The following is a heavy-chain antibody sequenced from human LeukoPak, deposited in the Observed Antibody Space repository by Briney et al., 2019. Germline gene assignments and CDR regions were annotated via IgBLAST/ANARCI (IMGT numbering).Heavy chain of an antibody. V-gene: IGHV1-8*01. D-gene: IGHD5-18*01. J-gene: IGHJ4*02. Sequence: ASVKVSCKASGYTFTSYDINWVRQATGQGLEWMGWMNPNSGNTGYAQKFQGRVTMTRNTSISTAYMELSRLRSDDTAVYYCARAYSGYSYGYGYFDYWGQGTLVTVSS. CDR1: GYTFTSYD. CDR2: MNPNSGNT. CDR3: ARAYSGYSYGYGYFDY.